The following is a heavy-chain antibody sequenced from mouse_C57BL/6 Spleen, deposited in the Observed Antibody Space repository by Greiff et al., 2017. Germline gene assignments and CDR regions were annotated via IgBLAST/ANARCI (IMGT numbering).Heavy chain of an antibody. Sequence: VMLVESGAELVKPGASVKISCKASGYAFSSYWMNWVKQRPGKGLEWIGQIYPGDGVTNYTGKFKGKATLTADKSSSTAYMQLSSLTSEDSAVYFCARDGSSPWFAYWGQGTLVTVSA. V-gene: IGHV1-80*01. D-gene: IGHD1-1*01. CDR1: GYAFSSYW. CDR3: ARDGSSPWFAY. CDR2: IYPGDGVT. J-gene: IGHJ3*01.